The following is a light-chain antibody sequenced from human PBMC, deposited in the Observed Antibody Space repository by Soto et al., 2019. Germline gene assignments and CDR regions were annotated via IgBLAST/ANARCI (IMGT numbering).Light chain of an antibody. CDR3: VLYMGSGILI. Sequence: QTVVTQEPSFSVSPGGTVTLTCGLSYGSVSTNYYCSWFQQTPGQTPRTLIYSTNSRSSGVPDRFTGSILGNRAALTITGAKADDEADYYCVLYMGSGILILGGGTQLTVL. CDR2: STN. V-gene: IGLV8-61*01. CDR1: YGSVSTNYY. J-gene: IGLJ2*01.